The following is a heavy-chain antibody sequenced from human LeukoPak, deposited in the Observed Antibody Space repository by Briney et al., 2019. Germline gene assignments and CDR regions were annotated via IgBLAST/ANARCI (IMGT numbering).Heavy chain of an antibody. CDR3: ARGPPAAPGPFDY. CDR1: GGTFSSYA. J-gene: IGHJ4*02. V-gene: IGHV1-69*13. Sequence: SVKVSCKASGGTFSSYAISWVRQAPGQGLEWMGGIIPIFGTANYAQKFQGRVTITADESTSTAYMELSSLRSEDTAVYYCARGPPAAPGPFDYWGRGTLVTVSS. D-gene: IGHD2-2*01. CDR2: IIPIFGTA.